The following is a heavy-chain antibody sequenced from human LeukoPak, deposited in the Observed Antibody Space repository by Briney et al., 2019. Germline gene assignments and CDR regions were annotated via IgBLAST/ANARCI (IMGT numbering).Heavy chain of an antibody. J-gene: IGHJ4*02. V-gene: IGHV3-21*01. D-gene: IGHD2-15*01. CDR2: ISSSSSYI. Sequence: GGSLRLSCAASGFTFSSYSMNWVRQAPGKGLEWVSSISSSSSYIYHADSVKGRFTISRDNAKNSLYLQMNSLRAEDTAVYYCARADLGGSCLHWGQGTLVTVSS. CDR1: GFTFSSYS. CDR3: ARADLGGSCLH.